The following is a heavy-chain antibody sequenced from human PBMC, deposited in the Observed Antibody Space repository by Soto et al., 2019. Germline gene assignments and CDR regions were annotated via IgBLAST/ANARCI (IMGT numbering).Heavy chain of an antibody. V-gene: IGHV4-30-2*01. CDR3: AREFFGAGNWFDP. CDR1: GGSISSGGYS. CDR2: IYHSGST. J-gene: IGHJ5*02. Sequence: SETLSLTCAVSGGSISSGGYSWSWIRQPPGKGLEWIGYIYHSGSTYYNPSLKSRVTISVDMSKNQFSLKLSSVTAADTAVYYCAREFFGAGNWFDPWGQGTLVTVSS. D-gene: IGHD3-3*01.